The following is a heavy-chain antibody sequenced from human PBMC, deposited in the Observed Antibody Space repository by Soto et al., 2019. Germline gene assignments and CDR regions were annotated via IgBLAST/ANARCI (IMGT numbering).Heavy chain of an antibody. V-gene: IGHV1-18*01. CDR2: IGAYNGDT. Sequence: ASVKVSCKASGYTFTNYGITWVRQAPGQGLEWMGRIGAYNGDTHYTQRLQGRVTMTTDTSTSTAYMELRSLRSDDTALYYCARDLSSGYGYGLDVDYWGQGTLVTVSS. D-gene: IGHD5-18*01. J-gene: IGHJ4*02. CDR3: ARDLSSGYGYGLDVDY. CDR1: GYTFTNYG.